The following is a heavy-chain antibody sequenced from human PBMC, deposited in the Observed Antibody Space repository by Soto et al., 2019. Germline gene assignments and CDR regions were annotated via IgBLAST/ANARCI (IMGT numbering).Heavy chain of an antibody. Sequence: QVQLQESGPGLVKPSQTLSLTCTVSGGSINSGNYYWSWIRQLPGTGLEWIGYIYYSGSTLYNPSLKSRVTISADTPKNQFSLKLSSVTAADTAVYYCARSEYSSGYQFDYWGQGTLVTVSS. V-gene: IGHV4-31*03. CDR2: IYYSGST. J-gene: IGHJ4*02. D-gene: IGHD5-18*01. CDR3: ARSEYSSGYQFDY. CDR1: GGSINSGNYY.